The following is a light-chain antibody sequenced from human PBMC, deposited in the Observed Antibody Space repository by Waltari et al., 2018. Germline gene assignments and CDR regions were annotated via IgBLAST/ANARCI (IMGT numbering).Light chain of an antibody. V-gene: IGKV1-5*03. Sequence: DIQMTQSPSTLSASVGDIVTITCRAIQSISSWLAWYQQKPGKAPKLLIYKASSLESGVPSRFSGSGSGTEFTLTISSLQPDDFATYYCQQYNSYSRTFGQGTKVEIK. CDR1: QSISSW. CDR2: KAS. J-gene: IGKJ1*01. CDR3: QQYNSYSRT.